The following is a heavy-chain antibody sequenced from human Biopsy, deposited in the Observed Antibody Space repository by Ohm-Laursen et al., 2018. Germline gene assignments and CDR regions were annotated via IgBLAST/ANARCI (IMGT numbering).Heavy chain of an antibody. Sequence: SETLSLTCPVSGGSINSDYWSWIRQTPGKGLEWIGYIYYSGSTNYNPSLKSRVTISVDTSKNQFSLRLNSVTAADTAVYYCARATNSTGWPYYYFYGMDVWGQGTTVTVSS. D-gene: IGHD2/OR15-2a*01. J-gene: IGHJ6*02. CDR1: GGSINSDY. CDR3: ARATNSTGWPYYYFYGMDV. CDR2: IYYSGST. V-gene: IGHV4-59*01.